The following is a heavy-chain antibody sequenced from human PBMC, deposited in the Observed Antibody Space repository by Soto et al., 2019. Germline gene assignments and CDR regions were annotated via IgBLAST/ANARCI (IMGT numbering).Heavy chain of an antibody. Sequence: QLQLQESGPGLVKPSETLSLTCTVSGGSISSSSYYWGWIRQPPGKGLEWIGSIYYSGSTYYNPSLKSRVTISVDTSKNQFSLKLSSVTAADTAVYYCARKPSYGSSYYYYYMDVWGKGTTVTVSS. CDR3: ARKPSYGSSYYYYYMDV. J-gene: IGHJ6*03. D-gene: IGHD5-18*01. V-gene: IGHV4-39*01. CDR1: GGSISSSSYY. CDR2: IYYSGST.